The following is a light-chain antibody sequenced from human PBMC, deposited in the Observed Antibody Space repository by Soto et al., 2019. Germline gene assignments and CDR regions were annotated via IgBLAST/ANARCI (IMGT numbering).Light chain of an antibody. CDR2: DAS. J-gene: IGKJ1*01. CDR1: QSVSSY. V-gene: IGKV3-11*01. CDR3: QQRSNWPEWT. Sequence: EIVLTQSPATLSLSPGERATLSCRASQSVSSYLAWYQQKPGQAPRLLIYDASNRATGIPARFSGSGSGTDFTITISSLEPEDFAVYYCQQRSNWPEWTFGQGTKVEIK.